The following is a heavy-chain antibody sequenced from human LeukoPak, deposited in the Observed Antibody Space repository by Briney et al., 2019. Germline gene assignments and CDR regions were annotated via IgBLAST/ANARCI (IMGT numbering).Heavy chain of an antibody. Sequence: GGSLRLSCAASGFTVSSNYMSWVRQAPGKGLEWVSVIYSGGSTYYADSVKGRFTISRDNSKNTLYLQMNSLRAEDTAVYYCAREFGSHYDSSGGDAFDIWGQGTMVTVSS. CDR2: IYSGGST. CDR3: AREFGSHYDSSGGDAFDI. CDR1: GFTVSSNY. V-gene: IGHV3-66*02. J-gene: IGHJ3*02. D-gene: IGHD3-22*01.